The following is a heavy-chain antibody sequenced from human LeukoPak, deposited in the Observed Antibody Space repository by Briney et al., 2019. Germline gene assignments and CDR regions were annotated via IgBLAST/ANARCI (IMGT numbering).Heavy chain of an antibody. V-gene: IGHV3-21*04. CDR1: GVSFSTYN. J-gene: IGHJ4*02. CDR2: VSSSSSYI. D-gene: IGHD3-10*01. Sequence: GGSLRLSCATSGVSFSTYNKNWVRQAPGKGLEWVSSVSSSSSYIYYSDSVKGRFTISRDNAKNSLFLQMNSLRAEDTAVYYCAKVGIDGSGPFDHWGQGTLVTVSS. CDR3: AKVGIDGSGPFDH.